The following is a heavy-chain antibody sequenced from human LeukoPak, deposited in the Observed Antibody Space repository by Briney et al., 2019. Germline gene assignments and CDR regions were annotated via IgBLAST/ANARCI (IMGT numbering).Heavy chain of an antibody. V-gene: IGHV3-23*01. CDR1: GFTFSSYA. Sequence: GGSLTLSCAASGFTFSSYAMNWVRQAPGKGLEWVSAIGGSGDNTYYADSVKGRFTISRDNSKNILHMEMNSLRAEDTAVYYCAKGGRGSIATRPDYWGQGTLVTVSS. D-gene: IGHD6-6*01. CDR2: IGGSGDNT. CDR3: AKGGRGSIATRPDY. J-gene: IGHJ4*02.